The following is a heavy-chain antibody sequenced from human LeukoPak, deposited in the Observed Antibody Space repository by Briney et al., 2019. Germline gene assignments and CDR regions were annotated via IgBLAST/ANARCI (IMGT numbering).Heavy chain of an antibody. V-gene: IGHV1-3*01. CDR3: ARDIDRVFNWFDP. CDR1: GYIFTRYA. Sequence: ASVKVSCKASGYIFTRYAMHWGRQAPGRRLEWMGWINAGNGNTKYSQKFQGRVTITRDTSASTVYMELSSLRSEDTAVYYCARDIDRVFNWFDPWGQGTLVTVSS. CDR2: INAGNGNT. D-gene: IGHD6-13*01. J-gene: IGHJ5*02.